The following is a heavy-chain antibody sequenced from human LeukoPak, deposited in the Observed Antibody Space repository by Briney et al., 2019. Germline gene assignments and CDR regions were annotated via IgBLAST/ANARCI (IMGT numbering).Heavy chain of an antibody. Sequence: SETLSLTCTVSGGSISSYYWSWIRQPPGKGLEWIGYIYYSGSTNYNPSLKSRVTISVDTSKNQFSLNLKSATAADTAVYYCARGKGYFDYWGQGTLVTVSS. V-gene: IGHV4-59*01. CDR2: IYYSGST. CDR1: GGSISSYY. J-gene: IGHJ4*02. CDR3: ARGKGYFDY.